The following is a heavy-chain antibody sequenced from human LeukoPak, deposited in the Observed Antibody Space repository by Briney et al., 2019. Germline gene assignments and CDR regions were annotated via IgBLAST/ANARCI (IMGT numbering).Heavy chain of an antibody. CDR1: GFTFSAYS. CDR3: ARGGYRRGRHDY. V-gene: IGHV3-21*04. D-gene: IGHD5-18*01. CDR2: ISSSGTYI. Sequence: GGSLRLSCAASGFTFSAYSINWVRQAPGRGLEWVSSISSSGTYIYYADSVKGRFTISRDNAKNSLSLQMNSLRAEDTAVYYCARGGYRRGRHDYWGQGTLVTVSS. J-gene: IGHJ4*02.